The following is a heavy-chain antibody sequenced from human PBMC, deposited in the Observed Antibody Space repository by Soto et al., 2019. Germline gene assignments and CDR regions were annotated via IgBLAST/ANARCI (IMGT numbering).Heavy chain of an antibody. D-gene: IGHD5-18*01. V-gene: IGHV4-39*01. Sequence: PSETLSLTCTASGGSISSSSYYWGWIRQPPGKGLEWIGSIYYSGSTYYNPSLKSRVTISVDTSKNQFSLKLNSLTAADTAVYYCSCQALNTADFDSWGLGNLLTVSS. CDR2: IYYSGST. CDR1: GGSISSSSYY. J-gene: IGHJ4*02. CDR3: SCQALNTADFDS.